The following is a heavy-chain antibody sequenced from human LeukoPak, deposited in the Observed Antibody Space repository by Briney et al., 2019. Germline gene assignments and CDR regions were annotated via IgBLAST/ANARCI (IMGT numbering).Heavy chain of an antibody. Sequence: SETLSLTCAAYGGSFRGYYWSWIRQPPGKGLEWIGEINHSGSTNYNPSLKSRVTISVDTSKNQFSLKLSSVTAADTAVYYCARPITSSWYTFDIWGQGTMVTVSS. V-gene: IGHV4-34*01. CDR3: ARPITSSWYTFDI. CDR2: INHSGST. J-gene: IGHJ3*02. CDR1: GGSFRGYY. D-gene: IGHD6-13*01.